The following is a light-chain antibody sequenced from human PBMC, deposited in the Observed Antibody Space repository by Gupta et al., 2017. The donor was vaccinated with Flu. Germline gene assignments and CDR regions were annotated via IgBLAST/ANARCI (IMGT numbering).Light chain of an antibody. V-gene: IGKV3-15*01. CDR1: QSVSSN. CDR3: HQDNNCPRT. J-gene: IGKJ1*01. CDR2: GAS. Sequence: DTMMTQSPATLSVSQEERDTLSCRASQSVSSNLAWYQQKPGQAPRLLIYGASTRASGVPARFSGSGSGTEFTLTISSLQSEDFAIYYCHQDNNCPRTFGQGTKVEIK.